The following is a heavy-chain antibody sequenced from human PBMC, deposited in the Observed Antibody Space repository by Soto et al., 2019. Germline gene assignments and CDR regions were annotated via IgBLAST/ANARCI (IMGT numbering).Heavy chain of an antibody. D-gene: IGHD6-19*01. J-gene: IGHJ6*02. V-gene: IGHV6-1*01. CDR3: ARETAYSSGWNYYYYYGMDV. CDR2: TYYRSKWYN. CDR1: GDSVSSNSAA. Sequence: SQTLSLTCAISGDSVSSNSAAWNWIRQSPSRGLEWLGRTYYRSKWYNGYAVSVKSRITINPDTSKNQFSLQLNSVTPEDTAVYYCARETAYSSGWNYYYYYGMDVWGQGTTVTVSS.